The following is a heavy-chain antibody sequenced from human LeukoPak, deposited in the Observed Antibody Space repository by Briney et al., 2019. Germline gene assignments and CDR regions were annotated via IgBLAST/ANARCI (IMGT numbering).Heavy chain of an antibody. Sequence: GGSLRLSCAASGFTFSSYSMNWVRQAPGKGLEWVSSISSSSSYIYYADSVKGRFTISRDNAKNSLYLQMNSLRTEDTAVYYCARVGPSDIVVVVALDYWGQGTLVTVSP. V-gene: IGHV3-21*01. CDR2: ISSSSSYI. CDR1: GFTFSSYS. D-gene: IGHD2-15*01. CDR3: ARVGPSDIVVVVALDY. J-gene: IGHJ4*02.